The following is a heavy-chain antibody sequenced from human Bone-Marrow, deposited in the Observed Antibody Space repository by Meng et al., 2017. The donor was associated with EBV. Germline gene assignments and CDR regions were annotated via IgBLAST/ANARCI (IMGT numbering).Heavy chain of an antibody. Sequence: QVQLPPVGAGLFTPSETTPLTCAAYGGSFSGYYWSWIRQPPGKGLEWIGEINHSGSTNYSPSLKSRVTISVDTSKNQFSLKLSSVTAADTAVYYCARSAKGYFGLWGRGTLVTVSS. V-gene: IGHV4-34*01. CDR3: ARSAKGYFGL. J-gene: IGHJ2*01. CDR1: GGSFSGYY. CDR2: INHSGST.